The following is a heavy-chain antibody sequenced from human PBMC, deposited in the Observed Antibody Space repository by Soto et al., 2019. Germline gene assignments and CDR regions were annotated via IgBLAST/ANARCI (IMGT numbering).Heavy chain of an antibody. V-gene: IGHV3-30-3*01. J-gene: IGHJ5*02. D-gene: IGHD4-4*01. CDR1: GFTFSSYA. CDR3: KVDYSPSWFDP. CDR2: ISYDGSNK. Sequence: GESLKISCAASGFTFSSYAMHWVRQAPGKGLEWVAVISYDGSNKYYADSVKGRFTISRDNSKNTLYLQMNSLRAEDTAVYYCKVDYSPSWFDPWGQGTLVTVSS.